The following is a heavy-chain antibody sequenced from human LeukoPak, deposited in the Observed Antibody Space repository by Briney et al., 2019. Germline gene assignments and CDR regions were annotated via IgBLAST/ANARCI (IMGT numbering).Heavy chain of an antibody. D-gene: IGHD2-2*02. Sequence: SETLSLTCTVSGGSISSYYWSWIRQPPGKGLEWIGYIYYSGSTNYNPSLKSRVTISVDTSKNQFSPKLSSVTAADTAVYYCARRNTHSDAFDIWGQGIMVTVSS. CDR1: GGSISSYY. J-gene: IGHJ3*02. V-gene: IGHV4-59*08. CDR2: IYYSGST. CDR3: ARRNTHSDAFDI.